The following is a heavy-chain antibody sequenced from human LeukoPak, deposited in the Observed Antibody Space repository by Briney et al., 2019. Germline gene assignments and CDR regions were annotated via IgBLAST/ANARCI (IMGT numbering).Heavy chain of an antibody. V-gene: IGHV3-21*01. Sequence: GGSLRLSCAASGFTFSTYSMNWVRQAPGKGLDWVSYSSSSGRYIYYADSVKGRFTISRDNAKKSLSLQMSSLTAEDTAVYSCARVLPLTPYAFAVWGQGTMVTVSS. CDR1: GFTFSTYS. CDR3: ARVLPLTPYAFAV. CDR2: SSSSGRYI. J-gene: IGHJ3*01.